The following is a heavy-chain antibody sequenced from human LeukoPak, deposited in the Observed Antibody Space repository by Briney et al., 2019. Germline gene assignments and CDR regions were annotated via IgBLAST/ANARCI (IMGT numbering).Heavy chain of an antibody. D-gene: IGHD6-19*01. CDR2: INPNSGGT. V-gene: IGHV1-2*02. CDR1: GHTFTPSY. CDR3: ATSPLSGYTSGWYSFDY. Sequence: ASVKVSYTASGHTFTPSYMHWVPQAPGQGLEWMGWINPNSGGTNYAQKFQDRVTMTRDTSIRTASMELNRLRSDDTAGYDWATSPLSGYTSGWYSFDYWGQGTLVTVSS. J-gene: IGHJ4*02.